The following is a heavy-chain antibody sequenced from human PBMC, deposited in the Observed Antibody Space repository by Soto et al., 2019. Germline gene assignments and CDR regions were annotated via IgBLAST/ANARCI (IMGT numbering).Heavy chain of an antibody. J-gene: IGHJ6*02. CDR2: IIPIFGTA. CDR3: ASSDPPSMVRGADYYYYYGMDV. Sequence: GASVRVSCKASGGTFSSYAISWVRQAPGQGLEWMGGIIPIFGTANYAQKFQGRVTITADESTSTAYMELSSLRSEDTAVYYCASSDPPSMVRGADYYYYYGMDVWGQGTRVTVSS. V-gene: IGHV1-69*13. D-gene: IGHD3-10*01. CDR1: GGTFSSYA.